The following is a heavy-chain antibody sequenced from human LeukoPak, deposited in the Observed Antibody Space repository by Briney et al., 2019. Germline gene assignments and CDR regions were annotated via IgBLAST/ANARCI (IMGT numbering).Heavy chain of an antibody. CDR2: ITENGGGT. J-gene: IGHJ4*02. CDR1: GFSFSSYY. CDR3: TKGKVSQVGGLDC. Sequence: GGSLRLSCEGSGFSFSSYYMSWVRQAPGKGLEWVSSITENGGGTYYADSVKGRFIISRDNSKNTLYLQMNSLRVDDTAIYYCTKGKVSQVGGLDCWGQGTLVTVSS. V-gene: IGHV3-23*01. D-gene: IGHD1-26*01.